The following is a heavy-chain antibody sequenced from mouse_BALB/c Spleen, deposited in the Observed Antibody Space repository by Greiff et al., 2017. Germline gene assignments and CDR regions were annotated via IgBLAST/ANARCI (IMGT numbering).Heavy chain of an antibody. CDR3: AKGGLRGAMDY. CDR2: ISTYYGDA. CDR1: GYTFTDYA. J-gene: IGHJ4*01. Sequence: VQRVESGAELVRPGVSVKISCKGSGYTFTDYAMHWVKQSHAKSLEWIGVISTYYGDASYNQKFKGKATMTVDKSSSTAYMELARLTSEDSAIYYCAKGGLRGAMDYWGQGTSVTVSS. V-gene: IGHV1S137*01. D-gene: IGHD1-1*01.